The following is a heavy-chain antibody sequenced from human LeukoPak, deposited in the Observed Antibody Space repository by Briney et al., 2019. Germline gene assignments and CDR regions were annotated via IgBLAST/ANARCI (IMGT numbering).Heavy chain of an antibody. CDR3: ARARSSYGYGDAFDI. J-gene: IGHJ3*02. CDR2: ISYDGSSK. Sequence: GGSLRLSCAASGFTFSTYAMHCVRQAPGKGLGWVAVISYDGSSKYYADSVKGRFTISRDNSENTLYLQMNSLRAEDTAVYYCARARSSYGYGDAFDIWGQGTMVTVSS. V-gene: IGHV3-30*04. CDR1: GFTFSTYA. D-gene: IGHD5-18*01.